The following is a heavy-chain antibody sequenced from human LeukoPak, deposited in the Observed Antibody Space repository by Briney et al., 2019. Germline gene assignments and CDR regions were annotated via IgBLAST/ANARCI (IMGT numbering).Heavy chain of an antibody. D-gene: IGHD2-2*01. J-gene: IGHJ6*02. CDR2: ISAYNGNT. CDR1: GYTFTIYG. Sequence: ASVKVSCKASGYTFTIYGISWVRQAPGQGLEWMGWISAYNGNTNYAQKLQGRVTMTTDTSTSTAYMELRSLRSDDTAVYYCARWTVVPAAGYYYYYGMDVWGQGTTVTVSS. CDR3: ARWTVVPAAGYYYYYGMDV. V-gene: IGHV1-18*01.